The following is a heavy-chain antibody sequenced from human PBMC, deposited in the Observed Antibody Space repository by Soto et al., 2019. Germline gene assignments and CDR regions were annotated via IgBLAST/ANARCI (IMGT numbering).Heavy chain of an antibody. V-gene: IGHV4-39*01. Sequence: PSETLSLTCFVSGGSISSSNYYWGWIRQPPGKGLEWIGSIYYSVSNYYSPSLKSRVTISVDTSKNQFSLKLSSVTAADTAVYYCARSRGGWGEYDYWGKGSLVTVSS. CDR3: ARSRGGWGEYDY. CDR1: GGSISSSNYY. CDR2: IYYSVSN. J-gene: IGHJ4*02. D-gene: IGHD3-16*01.